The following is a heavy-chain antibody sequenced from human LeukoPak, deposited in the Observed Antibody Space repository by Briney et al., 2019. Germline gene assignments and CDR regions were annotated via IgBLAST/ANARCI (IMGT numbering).Heavy chain of an antibody. V-gene: IGHV3-66*01. J-gene: IGHJ4*02. Sequence: GGSLRLCCAASGLTVGFKCMSWVRQAPGKGLEWVSIIYSGGSSYYADSVKGRFTVSRDTSKNTLYLQMNSLRAEDTAVYYCATRPDGNDVPYFDYWGQGTLVTVSS. CDR2: IYSGGSS. CDR1: GLTVGFKC. D-gene: IGHD5-12*01. CDR3: ATRPDGNDVPYFDY.